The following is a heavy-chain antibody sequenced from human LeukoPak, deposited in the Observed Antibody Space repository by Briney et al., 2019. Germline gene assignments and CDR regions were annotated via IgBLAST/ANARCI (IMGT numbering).Heavy chain of an antibody. D-gene: IGHD5-12*01. J-gene: IGHJ4*02. CDR2: MNPNSGNT. CDR3: ARGMRSASGYDLYYFDY. CDR1: GYTFTSYD. V-gene: IGHV1-8*03. Sequence: ASVKVSCKASGYTFTSYDINWVRQATGQGLEWMGWMNPNSGNTGYAQKFQGRVTITRNTSISTAYMELSSLRSDDTAVYYCARGMRSASGYDLYYFDYWGQGTLVTVSS.